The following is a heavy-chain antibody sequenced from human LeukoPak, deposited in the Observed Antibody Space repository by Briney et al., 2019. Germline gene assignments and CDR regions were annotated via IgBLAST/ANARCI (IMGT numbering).Heavy chain of an antibody. J-gene: IGHJ6*03. D-gene: IGHD6-6*01. Sequence: GRSLRLSCAASGFTFSSYGMHWVRQAPGKGLEWVAVIWYDGSNKYSADSVKGRFTNSRDNSKNTLYLQMNSLRAEDTAVYYCARWSSSYYYYYYYMDVWGKGTTVIVSS. CDR2: IWYDGSNK. CDR3: ARWSSSYYYYYYYMDV. V-gene: IGHV3-33*01. CDR1: GFTFSSYG.